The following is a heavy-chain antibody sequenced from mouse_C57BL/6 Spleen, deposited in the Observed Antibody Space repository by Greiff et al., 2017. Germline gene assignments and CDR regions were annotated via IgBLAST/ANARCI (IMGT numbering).Heavy chain of an antibody. Sequence: QVQLQQPGAELVKPGASVKLSCKASGYTFTSYWMQWVKQRPGQGLEWIGEIDPSDSYTNYNQKFQGKATLTVDTSSSTAYMQLSSLTSEDSAVYYCARERTNYWGQGTSVTVSS. CDR2: IDPSDSYT. CDR1: GYTFTSYW. J-gene: IGHJ4*01. V-gene: IGHV1-50*01. CDR3: ARERTNY.